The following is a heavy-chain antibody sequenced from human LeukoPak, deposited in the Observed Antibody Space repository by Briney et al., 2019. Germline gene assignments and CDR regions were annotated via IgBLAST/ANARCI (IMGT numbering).Heavy chain of an antibody. V-gene: IGHV3-23*01. CDR2: ISSAGDNT. J-gene: IGHJ4*02. Sequence: PGGSLRLSCVASGFTFSSCDMSWVRQAPGRGLEWVSGISSAGDNTYYADSVKGRFTISRDNAKNSLYLQMNSLRDEDTAVYYCARGPLGWQNYWGQGTLVTVSS. D-gene: IGHD6-19*01. CDR3: ARGPLGWQNY. CDR1: GFTFSSCD.